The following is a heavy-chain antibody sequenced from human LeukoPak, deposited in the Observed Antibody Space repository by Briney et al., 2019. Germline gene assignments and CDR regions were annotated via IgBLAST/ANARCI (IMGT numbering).Heavy chain of an antibody. CDR1: GFSFNTYA. Sequence: PGRSLRLSCAASGFSFNTYAVHWVRQAPGKGLEWVALISYDGSNKYYADSVKGRFTISRDNSGNTLYLQMNSLRTEDTAVYYCARDFYETSGYYYWGQGTLVTVSS. CDR2: ISYDGSNK. V-gene: IGHV3-30-3*01. D-gene: IGHD3-22*01. J-gene: IGHJ4*02. CDR3: ARDFYETSGYYY.